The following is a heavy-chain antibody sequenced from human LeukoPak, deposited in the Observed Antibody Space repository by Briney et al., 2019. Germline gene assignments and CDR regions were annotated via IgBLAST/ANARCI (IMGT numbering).Heavy chain of an antibody. V-gene: IGHV5-51*01. CDR2: IYPGDSDT. Sequence: GESLKFSCKGSGYSFTSYWIGWVRQMPGKGLEWMGIIYPGDSDTRYSPSFQGQVTISADKSISTAYLQWSSLKASDTAMYYCARQRSSSWYDNDYWGQGTLVTVSS. CDR3: ARQRSSSWYDNDY. J-gene: IGHJ4*02. CDR1: GYSFTSYW. D-gene: IGHD6-13*01.